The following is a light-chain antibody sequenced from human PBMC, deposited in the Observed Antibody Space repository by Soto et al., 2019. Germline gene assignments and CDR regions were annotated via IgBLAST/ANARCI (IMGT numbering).Light chain of an antibody. Sequence: EIILTQSPGTLSLSPGERATLSCRASQTVSSNYLAWCQQRPGQAPRLLIYGASTRAAGIPARFSASGSGTDFTLTISSLEPEDSAVYYCQQRHMWPITFGQGTRLEIK. CDR3: QQRHMWPIT. J-gene: IGKJ5*01. V-gene: IGKV3D-20*02. CDR1: QTVSSNY. CDR2: GAS.